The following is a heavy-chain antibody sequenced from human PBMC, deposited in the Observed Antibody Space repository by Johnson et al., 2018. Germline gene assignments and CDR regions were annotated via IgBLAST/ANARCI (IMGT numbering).Heavy chain of an antibody. CDR1: GFTVSSNY. Sequence: EVQLQESGGGLVQPGGSLRLSCAASGFTVSSNYMSWVRQAPGKGLECVSLNYSADSTYYADSAKGRFTISRDISKNTLYLQMSSLRAEDTALYYCARAVREQFYGVYYYYGMDVWGQGTTVTVSS. CDR2: NYSADST. CDR3: ARAVREQFYGVYYYYGMDV. J-gene: IGHJ6*02. D-gene: IGHD1/OR15-1a*01. V-gene: IGHV3-66*01.